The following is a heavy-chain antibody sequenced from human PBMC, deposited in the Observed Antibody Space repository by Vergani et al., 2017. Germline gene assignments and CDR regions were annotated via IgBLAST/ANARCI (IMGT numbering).Heavy chain of an antibody. CDR1: GAYVGSGGHY. CDR2: IYYSGSP. CDR3: ARQEDYCMDL. Sequence: QVQLQESGPGLVKASQTLSLTCSVSGAYVGSGGHYWRWVRQRPGRGLDWIGYIYYSGSPYYNPSLGSRLTISLDTNENHLSLKLTTVTAADTAVYYCARQEDYCMDLWGKGATVTVS. V-gene: IGHV4-31*03. J-gene: IGHJ6*03.